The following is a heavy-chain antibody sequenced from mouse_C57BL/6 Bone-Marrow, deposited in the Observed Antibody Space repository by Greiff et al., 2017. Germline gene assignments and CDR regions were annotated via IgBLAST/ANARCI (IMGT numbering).Heavy chain of an antibody. J-gene: IGHJ3*01. D-gene: IGHD1-1*01. CDR1: GYTFTSYW. V-gene: IGHV1-69*01. CDR3: AREGLLRAWFAY. Sequence: VQLQQPGAELVMPGASVKLSCKASGYTFTSYWMHWVKQRPGQGLEWIGEIDPSDSYTNYNQKFKGKSTLTVDKSSSTAYMQLSGLTSEDSAVYYCAREGLLRAWFAYWGQGTLVTVSA. CDR2: IDPSDSYT.